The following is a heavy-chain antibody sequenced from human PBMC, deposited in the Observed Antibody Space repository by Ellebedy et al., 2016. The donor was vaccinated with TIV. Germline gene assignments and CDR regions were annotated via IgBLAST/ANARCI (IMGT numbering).Heavy chain of an antibody. CDR3: AKDNSPVGATEYFDS. CDR2: ISWDGGNT. V-gene: IGHV3-43D*03. Sequence: GESLKISXAASGFTFVYAMHWVRQVPGKGLEWLAVISWDGGNTIYADSVQGRFTISRDNTKKSVYLQMTSLEVDDSALYSCAKDNSPVGATEYFDSWGQGTLVTVSS. J-gene: IGHJ4*02. CDR1: GFTFVYA. D-gene: IGHD1-26*01.